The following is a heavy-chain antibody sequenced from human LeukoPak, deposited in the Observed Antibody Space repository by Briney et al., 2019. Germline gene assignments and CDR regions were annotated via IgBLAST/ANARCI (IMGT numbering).Heavy chain of an antibody. J-gene: IGHJ4*02. V-gene: IGHV4-61*02. Sequence: SETLSLTCTVSADSISSGSYFWSWTRQPAGKGLEWIGRIFTSGSPNYNPSLKSRVTISVDTSKNQFSLKLSSVTAADTAVYFCARDAPYNSGWYPDYWGQGTLVTVSS. CDR2: IFTSGSP. CDR1: ADSISSGSYF. CDR3: ARDAPYNSGWYPDY. D-gene: IGHD6-19*01.